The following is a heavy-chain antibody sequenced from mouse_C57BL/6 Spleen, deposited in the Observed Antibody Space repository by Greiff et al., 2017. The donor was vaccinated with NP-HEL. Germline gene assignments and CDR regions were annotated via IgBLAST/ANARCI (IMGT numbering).Heavy chain of an antibody. J-gene: IGHJ2*01. CDR3: ARAYDYDRYYFDY. Sequence: QVQLQQPGAELVMPGASVKLSCKASGYTFTSYWMHWVKQRPGQGLEWIGEIDPSDSYTNYNQKFKGKSTLTVDKSSSTAYMQLSSLTSEDSAVYYCARAYDYDRYYFDYWGQGTTRTVSS. CDR1: GYTFTSYW. CDR2: IDPSDSYT. D-gene: IGHD2-4*01. V-gene: IGHV1-69*01.